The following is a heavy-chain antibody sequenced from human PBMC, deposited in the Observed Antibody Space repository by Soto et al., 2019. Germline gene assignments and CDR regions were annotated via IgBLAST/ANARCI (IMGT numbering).Heavy chain of an antibody. D-gene: IGHD3-10*01. CDR2: INSDGSST. J-gene: IGHJ5*02. CDR1: GFTFSSYW. V-gene: IGHV3-74*01. CDR3: ARAVTMVRGGWFDP. Sequence: GGSLRLSCAASGFTFSSYWMHWVRQAPGKGLVWVSRINSDGSSTSYADSVKGRFTISRDNAKNTLYLQMNSLRAEDTAVYYCARAVTMVRGGWFDPWGQGTLVTVSS.